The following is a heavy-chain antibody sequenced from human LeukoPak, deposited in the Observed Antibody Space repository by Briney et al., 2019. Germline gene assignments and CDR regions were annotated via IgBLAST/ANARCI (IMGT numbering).Heavy chain of an antibody. J-gene: IGHJ6*03. CDR1: GGSISSYY. V-gene: IGHV4-59*05. CDR3: ARQRSRSSSWYYYYYYMDV. CDR2: IYYSGST. D-gene: IGHD6-13*01. Sequence: PSETLSLTCTVSGGSISSYYWSWIRQPPGKGLEWIGSIYYSGSTYYNPSLKSRVTISVDTSKNQFSLKLSSVTAADTAVYYCARQRSRSSSWYYYYYYMDVWGKGTTVTVSS.